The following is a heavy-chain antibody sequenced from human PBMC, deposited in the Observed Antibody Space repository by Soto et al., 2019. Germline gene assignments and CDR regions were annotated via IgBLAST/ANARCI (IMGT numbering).Heavy chain of an antibody. D-gene: IGHD3-3*01. J-gene: IGHJ6*02. CDR2: ISAYNGNT. CDR3: ARVGASITIFGVVIGGGDYYYGMDV. CDR1: GYPFTSYG. V-gene: IGHV1-18*01. Sequence: ASVKVSCTSSGYPFTSYGISWVRQAPGQGLEWMGWISAYNGNTNYAQKLQGRVTMATDTSTSTAYMELRSLRSDDTAVYYCARVGASITIFGVVIGGGDYYYGMDVWGQGTTVTVSS.